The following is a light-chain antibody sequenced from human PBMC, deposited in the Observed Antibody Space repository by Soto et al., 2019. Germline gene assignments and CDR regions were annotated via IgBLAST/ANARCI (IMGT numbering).Light chain of an antibody. Sequence: EIVLTQSPDTLSLSPGERATLSCRASQSVSSSFLAWYHQKPGQAPRLLIYRASSRATGIRDRFTGSGSGTDFTLTISRLEPEDFAVYYCQQYESSPLTFGGGTKVEIK. CDR3: QQYESSPLT. J-gene: IGKJ4*01. V-gene: IGKV3-20*01. CDR2: RAS. CDR1: QSVSSSF.